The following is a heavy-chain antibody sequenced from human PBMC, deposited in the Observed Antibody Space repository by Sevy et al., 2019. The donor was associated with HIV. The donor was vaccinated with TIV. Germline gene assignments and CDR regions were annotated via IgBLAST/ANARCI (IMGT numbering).Heavy chain of an antibody. CDR2: INHSGGT. CDR1: GGSFSGYY. J-gene: IGHJ3*02. V-gene: IGHV4-34*01. Sequence: GSLRLSCVVYGGSFSGYYWSWIRQPPGKGLEWIGEINHSGGTNYNPSLKSRVTISVDTSKNQFSLKLNSVTAADTAVYYCARHCTGSSCSHAFDIWGQGTMVTVSS. CDR3: ARHCTGSSCSHAFDI. D-gene: IGHD2-15*01.